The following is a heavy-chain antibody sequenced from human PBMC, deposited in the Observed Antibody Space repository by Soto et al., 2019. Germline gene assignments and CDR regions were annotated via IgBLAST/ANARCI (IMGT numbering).Heavy chain of an antibody. CDR2: IHHSGST. V-gene: IGHV4-34*01. CDR3: ASDYSGYSADPEYYGVEV. CDR1: GGSFSGYY. D-gene: IGHD3-22*01. J-gene: IGHJ6*02. Sequence: SETLSLTCAVYGGSFSGYYWSWIRQPPGKGLEWIGEIHHSGSTNYNPSLKSRVTISVDTSKNQFSLKLSSVTAADTAVYYCASDYSGYSADPEYYGVEVWGQGTTVTVSS.